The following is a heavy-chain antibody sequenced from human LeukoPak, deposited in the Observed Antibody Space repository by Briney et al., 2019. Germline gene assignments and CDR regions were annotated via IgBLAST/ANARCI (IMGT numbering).Heavy chain of an antibody. D-gene: IGHD5-18*01. CDR3: ARGHTAVLNWFDP. CDR1: GGSFSGYY. J-gene: IGHJ5*02. V-gene: IGHV4-34*01. CDR2: INHSGST. Sequence: SETLSLTCAVYGGSFSGYYWSWIRQPPGKGLEWIGEINHSGSTNYNPSLKSRVTISVDTSKNQFSLKLSSVTAADTAVYYCARGHTAVLNWFDPWGQGTLVTVSS.